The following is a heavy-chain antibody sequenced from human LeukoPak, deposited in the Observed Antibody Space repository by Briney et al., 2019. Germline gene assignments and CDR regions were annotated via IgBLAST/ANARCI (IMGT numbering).Heavy chain of an antibody. D-gene: IGHD2-8*01. CDR1: GFTFSSYA. J-gene: IGHJ4*02. Sequence: PGGSLRLSCAASGFTFSSYAVSWVRQAPGKGLEGVSSISGSGGSTYSADSVKGRFTISRDNSKNTLYLQMNSLRAEGTALYYCAKDRSCTNDICHGDFDYWGQGTLVTVSS. V-gene: IGHV3-23*01. CDR3: AKDRSCTNDICHGDFDY. CDR2: ISGSGGST.